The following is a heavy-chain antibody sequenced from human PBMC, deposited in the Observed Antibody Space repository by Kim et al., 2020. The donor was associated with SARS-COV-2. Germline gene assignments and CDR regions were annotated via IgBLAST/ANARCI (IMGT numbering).Heavy chain of an antibody. J-gene: IGHJ6*03. CDR3: AREIVVPAAILGYYYYYMDV. V-gene: IGHV3-7*01. D-gene: IGHD2-2*02. CDR2: IKHDGSEK. Sequence: GGSLRLSCAASGFTFSSYWMSWVRQAPGKGLEWVANIKHDGSEKYYVDSVKGRFTISRDNAKNSLYLQMNSLRAEDTAVYYCAREIVVPAAILGYYYYYMDVWGKGTTVTVSS. CDR1: GFTFSSYW.